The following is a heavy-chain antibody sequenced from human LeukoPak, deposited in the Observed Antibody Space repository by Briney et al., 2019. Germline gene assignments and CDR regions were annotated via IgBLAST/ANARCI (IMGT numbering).Heavy chain of an antibody. CDR1: GGSVSNYY. Sequence: SETLSLTCTVSGGSVSNYYWSWIRQSPGKGLEWIGYIYYTETSYNPSLKSRVTISADTSKNQFSLKLYSVTAADTAVYYCARVHSGSYYIYWGQGTLVTVSS. V-gene: IGHV4-59*02. CDR2: IYYTET. D-gene: IGHD1-26*01. CDR3: ARVHSGSYYIY. J-gene: IGHJ4*02.